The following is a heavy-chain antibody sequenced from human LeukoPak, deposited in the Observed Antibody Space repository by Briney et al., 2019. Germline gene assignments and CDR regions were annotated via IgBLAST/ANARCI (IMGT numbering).Heavy chain of an antibody. J-gene: IGHJ4*02. CDR2: ISTTGGGT. D-gene: IGHD3-10*01. CDR3: RKNRGDFIVTSSNLRD. CDR1: GFTFSSYA. V-gene: IGHV3-23*01. Sequence: GGSLRLSCAASGFTFSSYAMTWVRQAPGKGLEWVSAISTTGGGTYYADSVKGRFTISRGNSKNTLYLQMNSLRAEDTAVYSWRKNRGDFIVTSSNLRDGAQETLVTSPQ.